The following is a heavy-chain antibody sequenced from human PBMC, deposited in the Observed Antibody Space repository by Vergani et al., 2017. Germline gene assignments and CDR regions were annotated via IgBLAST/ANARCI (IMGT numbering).Heavy chain of an antibody. CDR1: GGSISSGSYY. J-gene: IGHJ6*03. CDR3: ATSYCSSTSCYTGYYYYYMDV. V-gene: IGHV4-61*02. CDR2: IYTSGST. D-gene: IGHD2-2*02. Sequence: QVQLQESGPGLVKPSQTLSLTCTVSGGSISSGSYYWSWIRQPAGKGLEWIGRIYTSGSTNYNPSLKSRVTISVDTSKNQFSLKLSSVTAADTAVYYCATSYCSSTSCYTGYYYYYMDVWGKGTTVTVSS.